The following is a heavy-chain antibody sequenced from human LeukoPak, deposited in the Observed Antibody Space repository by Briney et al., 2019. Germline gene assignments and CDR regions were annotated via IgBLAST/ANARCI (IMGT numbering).Heavy chain of an antibody. Sequence: PSETLSLTCTVFGSSINSVYSWGWIRQPPGKGLGWIGSIYYNGNTYYNSSLKSRVTISVHTAENQFSLKLSSVTAADTAVYYCASYKTYYDNSANPFDYWGQGTLVTVSS. V-gene: IGHV4-38-2*02. J-gene: IGHJ4*01. CDR2: IYYNGNT. D-gene: IGHD3-22*01. CDR3: ASYKTYYDNSANPFDY. CDR1: GSSINSVYS.